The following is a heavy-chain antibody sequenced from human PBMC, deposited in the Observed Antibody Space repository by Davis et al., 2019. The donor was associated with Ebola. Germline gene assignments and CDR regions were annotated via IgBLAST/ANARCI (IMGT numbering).Heavy chain of an antibody. V-gene: IGHV3-74*01. Sequence: SLKISCAASGFTFSSYWMHWVHQTPGTGLVWVSGIKSDGSSTTYADSVKGRFTISRDNAKNTLYLQMSSLRAEDTAVFYCAREASAFDIWGQGTTVTVSS. CDR2: IKSDGSST. J-gene: IGHJ3*02. CDR3: AREASAFDI. CDR1: GFTFSSYW.